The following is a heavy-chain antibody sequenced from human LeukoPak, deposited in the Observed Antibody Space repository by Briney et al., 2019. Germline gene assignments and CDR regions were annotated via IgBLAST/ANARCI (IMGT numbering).Heavy chain of an antibody. J-gene: IGHJ4*02. CDR1: GYTFTSYD. CDR3: ARVDCSGGSCYSEFDY. CDR2: MNPNSGNT. Sequence: ASVKVSCKASGYTFTSYDINWVRQATGQGLEWMGWMNPNSGNTGYAQKFQGRVTMTRNTSISTAYMELSSLRSEDTAVYYCARVDCSGGSCYSEFDYWGQGTLVTVSS. D-gene: IGHD2-15*01. V-gene: IGHV1-8*01.